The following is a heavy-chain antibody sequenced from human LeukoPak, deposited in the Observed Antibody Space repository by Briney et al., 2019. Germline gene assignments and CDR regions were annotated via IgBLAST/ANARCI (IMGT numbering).Heavy chain of an antibody. D-gene: IGHD3-10*01. CDR3: AKDPGAHYYGSGSYRRGSYFDY. V-gene: IGHV1-2*02. J-gene: IGHJ4*02. Sequence: ASVKVSCKASGSTFTDYYMHWVRQAPGQGLEWMGWINPNSGGTNFAQKFQGRVTMTRDTSISTAYMELNSLRAEDTAVYYCAKDPGAHYYGSGSYRRGSYFDYWGQGTLVTVSS. CDR2: INPNSGGT. CDR1: GSTFTDYY.